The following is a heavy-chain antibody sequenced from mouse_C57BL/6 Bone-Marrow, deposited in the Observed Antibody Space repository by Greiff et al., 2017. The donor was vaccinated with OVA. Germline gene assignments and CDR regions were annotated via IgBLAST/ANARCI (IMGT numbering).Heavy chain of an antibody. CDR2: IYPRSGNT. V-gene: IGHV1-81*01. J-gene: IGHJ3*01. CDR1: GYTFTSYG. Sequence: QVQLQQSGAELARPGASVKLSCKASGYTFTSYGISWVKQRTGQGLEWIGEIYPRSGNTYYNEKFKGKATLTADKSSSTAYMELRSLTSEDSAVYFCALITTVVATRAYGGQGTLVTVSA. CDR3: ALITTVVATRAY. D-gene: IGHD1-1*01.